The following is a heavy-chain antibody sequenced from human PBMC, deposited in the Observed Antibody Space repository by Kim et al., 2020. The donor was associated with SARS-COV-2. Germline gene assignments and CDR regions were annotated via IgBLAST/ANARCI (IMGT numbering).Heavy chain of an antibody. Sequence: AQKFQGRVTITADESTSTAYMELSSLRSEDTAVYYCARDQCSGGSCYSGYWGQGTLVTVSS. V-gene: IGHV1-69*01. J-gene: IGHJ4*02. CDR3: ARDQCSGGSCYSGY. D-gene: IGHD2-15*01.